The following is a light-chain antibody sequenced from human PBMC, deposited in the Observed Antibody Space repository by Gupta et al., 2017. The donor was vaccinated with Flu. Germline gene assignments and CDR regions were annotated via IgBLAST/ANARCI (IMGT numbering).Light chain of an antibody. CDR1: ENINEY. V-gene: IGKV1-39*01. CDR2: AGA. CDR3: HQSYNDLSPT. Sequence: DIEMTQSPSSLSASVGDRVTITCRASENINEYLNWYHQKHGEAPKVLIYAGASWQSGVIPRFSGGGYGTDVPITISSRQQEEFGTYYCHQSYNDLSPTFGGGTKVDIE. J-gene: IGKJ4*01.